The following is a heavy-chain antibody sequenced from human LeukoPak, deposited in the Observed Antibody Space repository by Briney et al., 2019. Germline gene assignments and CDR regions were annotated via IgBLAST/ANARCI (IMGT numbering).Heavy chain of an antibody. CDR2: INPNSGGT. D-gene: IGHD3-22*01. CDR1: GYTFTSYY. CDR3: ARDTNYYDSSGDY. V-gene: IGHV1-2*02. Sequence: ASVKVSCKASGYTFTSYYMHWVRQAPGQGLEWMGWINPNSGGTNYAQKFQGRVTMTRDTSISTAYMELSRLRSDDTAVYYCARDTNYYDSSGDYWGQGTLVTVSS. J-gene: IGHJ4*02.